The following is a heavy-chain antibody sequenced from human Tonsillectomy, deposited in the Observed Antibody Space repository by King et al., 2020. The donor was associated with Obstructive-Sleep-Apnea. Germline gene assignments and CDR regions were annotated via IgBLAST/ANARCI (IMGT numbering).Heavy chain of an antibody. D-gene: IGHD3-22*01. J-gene: IGHJ6*02. Sequence: VQLVESGGGLVKPGGSLRLSCAASGFIFSNAWMNWVRQAPGKGLEWVGRIKSKTDGGTTDYAAPVKGRFTISRDDSKNTVYLQMNSLKTEDTAVYYCTTIPLYYDSSGKAAEYYYYYYGMDVWGQGTTVTVSS. CDR3: TTIPLYYDSSGKAAEYYYYYYGMDV. CDR1: GFIFSNAW. V-gene: IGHV3-15*01. CDR2: IKSKTDGGTT.